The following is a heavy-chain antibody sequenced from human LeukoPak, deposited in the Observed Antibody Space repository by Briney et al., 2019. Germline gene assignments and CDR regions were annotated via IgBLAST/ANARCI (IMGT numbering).Heavy chain of an antibody. J-gene: IGHJ4*02. CDR2: INPNSGGT. V-gene: IGHV1-2*02. CDR1: GYTFTGYY. D-gene: IGHD2-15*01. CDR3: AREGYCSGGSCYNFDC. Sequence: ASVKVSCKASGYTFTGYYMHWVRQAPGQGLEWMGWINPNSGGTNYAQKFQGRVTMTRDTSISTAYMELSRLRSDDTAVYYCAREGYCSGGSCYNFDCWGQGTLVTVSS.